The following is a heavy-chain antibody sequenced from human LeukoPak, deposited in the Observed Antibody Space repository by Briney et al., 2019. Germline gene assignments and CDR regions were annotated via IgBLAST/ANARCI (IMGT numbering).Heavy chain of an antibody. J-gene: IGHJ3*02. CDR2: INHSGST. CDR1: GGSFSGYY. CDR3: ARGYRDFWSGYYRVAFDI. V-gene: IGHV4-34*01. D-gene: IGHD3-3*01. Sequence: PSETLSLTCAVYGGSFSGYYWSWIRQPPGKGLEWIGEINHSGSTNYNPSLKSRVTISVDTSKNQFSLKLSSVTAADTAVYYCARGYRDFWSGYYRVAFDIWGQGTMVTVSS.